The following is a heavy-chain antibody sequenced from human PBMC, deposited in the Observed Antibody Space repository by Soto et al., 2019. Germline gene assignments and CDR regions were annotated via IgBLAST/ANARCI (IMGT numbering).Heavy chain of an antibody. CDR3: ARDLAVAGFDY. CDR2: INHSGST. V-gene: IGHV4-34*01. D-gene: IGHD6-19*01. CDR1: GGSFSGYY. Sequence: SETLSLTCAFYGGSFSGYYWSWLRQPPGKGLEWIGEINHSGSTNYNPSLKSRVTISVDKSKNQFSLKLSSVTAADTAVYYCARDLAVAGFDYWGQGTLVTVSS. J-gene: IGHJ4*02.